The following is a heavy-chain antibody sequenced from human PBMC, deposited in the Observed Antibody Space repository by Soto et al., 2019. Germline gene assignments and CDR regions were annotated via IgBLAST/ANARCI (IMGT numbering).Heavy chain of an antibody. Sequence: EVHLVESGGGLVEPGGSLRLSCAASGVAFTDAWMNWVRQAPGKGLEWVGRIKSSSGGGTTDYAAPVTGRFIMSRDDSTNTLFLQMSSLRTEDTAVYSCAVPTSGYQGSFDYWGQGTRVTVSS. CDR2: IKSSSGGGTT. CDR3: AVPTSGYQGSFDY. V-gene: IGHV3-15*07. D-gene: IGHD5-12*01. J-gene: IGHJ4*02. CDR1: GVAFTDAW.